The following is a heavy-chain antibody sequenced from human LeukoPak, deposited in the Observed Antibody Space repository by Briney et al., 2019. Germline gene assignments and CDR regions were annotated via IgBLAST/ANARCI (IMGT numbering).Heavy chain of an antibody. CDR2: IYTSGST. CDR3: ATLGYSYGTDY. CDR1: GDSISSDTFY. J-gene: IGHJ4*02. Sequence: PSETLSLTCSVSGDSISSDTFYWNWIRQPAGKGLEWIGRIYTSGSTNYNPSLKSRVTISVDTSKNQFSLKLSSVTAADTAVYYCATLGYSYGTDYWGQGTLVTVSS. V-gene: IGHV4-61*02. D-gene: IGHD5-18*01.